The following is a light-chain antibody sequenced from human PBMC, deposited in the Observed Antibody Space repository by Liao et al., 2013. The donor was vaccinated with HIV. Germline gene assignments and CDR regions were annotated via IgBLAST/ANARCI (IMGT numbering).Light chain of an antibody. CDR3: QLWDSSSDHPYV. CDR1: NIGSKS. J-gene: IGLJ1*01. V-gene: IGLV3-21*01. CDR2: FDD. Sequence: SYVLTQPPSVSVAPGMTSTITCGGNNIGSKSVHWYQQKPGQAPVLVISFDDDRPSGIPERFSGANSGNTATLTISRVEAGDEADYYCQLWDSSSDHPYVFGTGTQVTVL.